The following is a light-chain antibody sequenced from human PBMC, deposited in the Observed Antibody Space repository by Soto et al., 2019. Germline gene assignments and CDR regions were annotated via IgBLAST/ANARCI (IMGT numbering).Light chain of an antibody. CDR2: GAS. CDR3: QQRSNWLT. Sequence: EIVLTQSPGTLSLSPGERATLSCRASQSVSKSYLAWFQQKPGQAPRLLIYGASNRATGIPARFSGSGSGTDSTLTISSLEPEDFAVYYCQQRSNWLTFGGGTKVDIK. J-gene: IGKJ4*01. CDR1: QSVSKSY. V-gene: IGKV3-11*01.